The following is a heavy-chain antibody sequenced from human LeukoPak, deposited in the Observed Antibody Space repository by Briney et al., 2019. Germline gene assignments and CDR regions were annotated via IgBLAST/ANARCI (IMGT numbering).Heavy chain of an antibody. V-gene: IGHV1-69*05. CDR3: EVVPAAKQLGVFDY. D-gene: IGHD2-2*01. CDR2: IIPIFGTA. Sequence: GSSVKVSCKASGGTSSSYAISWVRQAPGQGLEWMGRIIPIFGTANYAQKFQGRVTITTDESTSTAYMELSSLRSEDTAVYYCEVVPAAKQLGVFDYWGQGTLVTVSS. CDR1: GGTSSSYA. J-gene: IGHJ4*02.